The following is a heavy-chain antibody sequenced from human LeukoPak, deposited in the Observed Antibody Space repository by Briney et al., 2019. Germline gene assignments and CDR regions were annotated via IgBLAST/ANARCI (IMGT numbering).Heavy chain of an antibody. CDR1: GYTFTGYY. CDR2: LNPNSGGT. J-gene: IGHJ6*03. Sequence: ASVKVSCKASGYTFTGYYMHWVRQAPGQGLEWMGRLNPNSGGTNYAQKFQGRVTMTRDTSITTAYMELSRLRFDDTAVYYCVAGEGYYYYMNVWGKGTTVTVSS. D-gene: IGHD6-19*01. V-gene: IGHV1-2*06. CDR3: VAGEGYYYYMNV.